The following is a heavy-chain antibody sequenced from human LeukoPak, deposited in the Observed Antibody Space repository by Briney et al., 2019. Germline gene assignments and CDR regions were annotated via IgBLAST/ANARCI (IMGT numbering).Heavy chain of an antibody. J-gene: IGHJ5*02. D-gene: IGHD6-13*01. CDR2: INAGNGNT. V-gene: IGHV1-3*03. CDR3: ARAVAAAGNNWFDP. CDR1: GYTFTSYA. Sequence: ASVKVSCKASGYTFTSYAMHWVRQAPGQRLEWMGWINAGNGNTKYSQEFQGRVTITRDTSASTAYMELSSLRSEDMAVYYCARAVAAAGNNWFDPWGQGTLVTVSS.